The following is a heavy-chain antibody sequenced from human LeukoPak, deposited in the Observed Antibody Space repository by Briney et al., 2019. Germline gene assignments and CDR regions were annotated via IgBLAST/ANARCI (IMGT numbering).Heavy chain of an antibody. D-gene: IGHD5-12*01. CDR3: TRDRYGGYDYAY. CDR1: GFTFADYA. CDR2: IRGKAYGGTP. Sequence: PGGSLRLSCTGSGFTFADYALSWVRQAPGRGLEWVGLIRGKAYGGTPEYAASVKDRFIISRDDSKSIGYLQMNSLKTEDAAVYYCTRDRYGGYDYAYWGQGTLVTVSS. J-gene: IGHJ4*02. V-gene: IGHV3-49*04.